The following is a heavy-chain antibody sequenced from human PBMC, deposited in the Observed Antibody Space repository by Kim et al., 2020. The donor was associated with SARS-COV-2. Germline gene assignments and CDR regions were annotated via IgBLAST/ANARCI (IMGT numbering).Heavy chain of an antibody. D-gene: IGHD3-16*01. CDR2: IYHNGNT. V-gene: IGHV4-4*02. Sequence: SETLSLTCGVSGDSIKSNSWWNWVRQSPGETLQWLGDIYHNGNTNYNPSLKSRITISLDISQNKFSLMLTSVTAADTAVYYCARVSPNCYVWPCAFDLWGQGSLVTVSS. CDR1: GDSIKSNSW. CDR3: ARVSPNCYVWPCAFDL. J-gene: IGHJ4*02.